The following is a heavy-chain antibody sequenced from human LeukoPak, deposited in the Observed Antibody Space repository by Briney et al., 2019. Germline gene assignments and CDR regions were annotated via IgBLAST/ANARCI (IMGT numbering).Heavy chain of an antibody. CDR1: GFTFSSYG. J-gene: IGHJ5*02. Sequence: GGSLRLSCAASGFTFSSYGMHWVRQAPGKWLEWVAVIWYDGSNKYYADSVKGRFTISRDNSKNTLYLQMNSLRAEDTAVYYCARDLSSTVVIPYDPWGQGTLVTVSS. V-gene: IGHV3-33*01. D-gene: IGHD4-23*01. CDR3: ARDLSSTVVIPYDP. CDR2: IWYDGSNK.